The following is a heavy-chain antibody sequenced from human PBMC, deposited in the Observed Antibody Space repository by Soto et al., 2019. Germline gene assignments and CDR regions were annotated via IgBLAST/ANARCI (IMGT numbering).Heavy chain of an antibody. CDR2: IASTGDP. CDR3: AREGTGRGFDI. CDR1: GFSISAYD. D-gene: IGHD1-1*01. V-gene: IGHV3-13*04. Sequence: LCLVTAGFSISAYDVHWVRQASGKGLEWVSAIASTGDPYYPGSVKGRFTISRENAKNSLYLQINSLRIGDTAVYYCAREGTGRGFDIWGQGTLVTVSS. J-gene: IGHJ3*02.